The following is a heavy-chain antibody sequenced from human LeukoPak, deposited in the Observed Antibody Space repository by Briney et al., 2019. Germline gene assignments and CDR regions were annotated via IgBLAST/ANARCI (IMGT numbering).Heavy chain of an antibody. D-gene: IGHD1-1*01. J-gene: IGHJ6*02. CDR1: GGTFSSYA. CDR2: IIPILGIA. Sequence: SVTVSFKASGGTFSSYAISWVRQAPGQGLEWMGRIIPILGIANYAQKFQGRVTITADKSTSTAYMELSSLRSEDTAVYYCASSGTTEEYYYYYGMDVWGQGTTVTVSS. CDR3: ASSGTTEEYYYYYGMDV. V-gene: IGHV1-69*04.